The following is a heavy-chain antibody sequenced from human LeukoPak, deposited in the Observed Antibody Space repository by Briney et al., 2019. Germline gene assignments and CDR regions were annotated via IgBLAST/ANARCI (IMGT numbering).Heavy chain of an antibody. CDR3: AKDHYDYIGGTYRDFDY. V-gene: IGHV3-30*18. J-gene: IGHJ4*02. CDR1: GFTFSSFG. D-gene: IGHD3-16*02. Sequence: GGSLRLSCAASGFTFSSFGMHWVRQAPGKGLEWVAVISYDGSNPYYADSVKGRFTISRDNSKYTLYLQMNSLRAEDTAVYYCAKDHYDYIGGTYRDFDYWGQGTLVTVSS. CDR2: ISYDGSNP.